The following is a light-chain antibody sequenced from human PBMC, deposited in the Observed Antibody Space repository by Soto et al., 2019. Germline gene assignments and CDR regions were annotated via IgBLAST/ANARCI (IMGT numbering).Light chain of an antibody. J-gene: IGKJ1*01. Sequence: EIVLTQSPATLSLSPGERATLSCRASQSVNIYLAWYQQKPGQAARLLIYGASNRATGIPDRFSGSGSGTVFTLTINILEPDDFAVYYCHQYGNSPQTFGQGTKVDIK. CDR3: HQYGNSPQT. CDR2: GAS. CDR1: QSVNIY. V-gene: IGKV3-20*01.